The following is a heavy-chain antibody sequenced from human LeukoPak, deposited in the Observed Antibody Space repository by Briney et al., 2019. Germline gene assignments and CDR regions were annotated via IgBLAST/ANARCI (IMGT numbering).Heavy chain of an antibody. Sequence: GGSLRLSCAASGFTVSSNYMSWVRQAPGKGLEWVSYISSSSSTIYYADSVKGRFTISRDNAKNSLYLQMNSLRAEDTAVYYCARDVVSSGWYLFDYWGQGTLVTVSS. CDR3: ARDVVSSGWYLFDY. J-gene: IGHJ4*02. V-gene: IGHV3-48*01. CDR2: ISSSSSTI. CDR1: GFTVSSNY. D-gene: IGHD6-19*01.